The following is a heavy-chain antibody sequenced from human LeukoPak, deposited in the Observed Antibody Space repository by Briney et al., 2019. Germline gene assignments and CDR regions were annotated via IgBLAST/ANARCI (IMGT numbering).Heavy chain of an antibody. J-gene: IGHJ4*02. CDR2: ISDSGGS. CDR1: GGSFSSGISY. V-gene: IGHV4-61*01. D-gene: IGHD5-24*01. Sequence: SETLSLTCSVSGGSFSSGISYWSWIRQPPGEGLEWIAYISDSGGSDYNPSLRGRVTISLDTSKNQFSLKLRSVTAADTAVYYCAREGGATRFDYWGQGTLVTVSS. CDR3: AREGGATRFDY.